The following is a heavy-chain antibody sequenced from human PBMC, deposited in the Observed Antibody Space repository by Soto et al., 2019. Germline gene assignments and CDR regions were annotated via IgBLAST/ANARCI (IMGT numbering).Heavy chain of an antibody. CDR3: ARVGYIVVVPAAGYANWFDP. CDR2: IYYSGST. J-gene: IGHJ5*02. D-gene: IGHD2-2*01. V-gene: IGHV4-30-4*01. Sequence: PSETLSLTCTVSGGSISSGDYYWSWIRQPPGKGLEWIGYIYYSGSTYYNPSLKSRVTISVDTSKNQFSLKLSSVTAADTAVYYCARVGYIVVVPAAGYANWFDPWGQGTLVTVSS. CDR1: GGSISSGDYY.